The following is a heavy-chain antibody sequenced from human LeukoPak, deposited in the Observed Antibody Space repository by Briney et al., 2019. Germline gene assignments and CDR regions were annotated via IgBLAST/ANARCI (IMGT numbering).Heavy chain of an antibody. CDR2: IYYSGST. V-gene: IGHV4-38-2*01. CDR3: ARPTRELLYLCAFDI. J-gene: IGHJ3*02. CDR1: EFTFSSYA. D-gene: IGHD1-26*01. Sequence: GSLRLSCAASEFTFSSYAMSWIRQPPGKGLEWIGSIYYSGSTYYNPSLKSRVTISVDTSKNQFSLKLSSVTAADTAVYYCARPTRELLYLCAFDIWGQGTMVTVSS.